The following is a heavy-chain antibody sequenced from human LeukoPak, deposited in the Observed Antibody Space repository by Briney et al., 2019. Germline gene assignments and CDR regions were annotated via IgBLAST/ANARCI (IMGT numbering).Heavy chain of an antibody. V-gene: IGHV1-2*02. CDR1: GYTFTGYY. CDR3: ARDWSVGIRDDY. CDR2: IYPNSGGT. J-gene: IGHJ4*02. D-gene: IGHD3-3*01. Sequence: SVKVSCKASGYTFTGYYIHWVRQAPAQGLAWMGWIYPNSGGTNYARKFRGRVTMTRDTSITTAYMELSRLRSDDTAVYYCARDWSVGIRDDYWGQGTLVTVSS.